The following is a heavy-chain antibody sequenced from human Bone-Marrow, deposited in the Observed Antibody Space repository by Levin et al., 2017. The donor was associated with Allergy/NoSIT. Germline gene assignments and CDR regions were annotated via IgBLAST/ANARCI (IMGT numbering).Heavy chain of an antibody. J-gene: IGHJ4*02. CDR2: IRGGGPET. CDR3: ARSYNWNYA. Sequence: GESLKISCAASGFTFSIYDMTWVRQAPGKGLEWVSGIRGGGPETYYQDSVKGRFTISRDNSKNTLYLQMNSLRAEDTAVYYCARSYNWNYAGGQGTLVTVSS. V-gene: IGHV3-23*01. D-gene: IGHD1-7*01. CDR1: GFTFSIYD.